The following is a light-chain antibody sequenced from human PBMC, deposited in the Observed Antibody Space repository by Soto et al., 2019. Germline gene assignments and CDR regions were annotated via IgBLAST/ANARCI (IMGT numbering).Light chain of an antibody. Sequence: EIVLTQSPSTLSLSPGERATISCRASQSVSSNLAWYQQKPGQAPRLLIYGASTRATGIPDRFRGSGSGSEFTLTISSLRSEDSAIYYCQQYFEWPPMTFGQGTKVDIK. CDR1: QSVSSN. CDR3: QQYFEWPPMT. V-gene: IGKV3-15*01. CDR2: GAS. J-gene: IGKJ1*01.